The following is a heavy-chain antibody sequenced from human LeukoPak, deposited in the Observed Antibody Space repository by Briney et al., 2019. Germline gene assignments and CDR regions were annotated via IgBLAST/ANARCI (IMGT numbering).Heavy chain of an antibody. J-gene: IGHJ6*03. V-gene: IGHV1-18*01. D-gene: IGHD3-10*01. Sequence: ASVKVSCKASGYTFTSYGISWVRQAPGQGLEWMGWISAYNGNTNYAQKLQGRVTMTTDTSTSTAYMELRSLRSDDTAVYYCARDGELITMVRGVISHMDVWGKGTTVTISS. CDR1: GYTFTSYG. CDR3: ARDGELITMVRGVISHMDV. CDR2: ISAYNGNT.